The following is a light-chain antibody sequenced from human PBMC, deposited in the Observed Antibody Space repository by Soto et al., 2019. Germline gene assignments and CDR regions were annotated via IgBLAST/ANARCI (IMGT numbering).Light chain of an antibody. CDR2: GAS. CDR3: QQYNDWPPYT. V-gene: IGKV3-15*01. J-gene: IGKJ2*01. Sequence: EIVMTQSPATLSVSPGERATLSCRASQSIKNNLAWYQQKPGQAPRLLIYGASTRASGIPARFSGSGSGTEFPLTISSLQSEDFAVFYCQQYNDWPPYTFGQGTKLEIK. CDR1: QSIKNN.